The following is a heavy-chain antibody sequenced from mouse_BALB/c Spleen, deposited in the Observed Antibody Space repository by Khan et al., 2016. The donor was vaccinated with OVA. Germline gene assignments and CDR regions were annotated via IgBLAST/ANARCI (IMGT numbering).Heavy chain of an antibody. J-gene: IGHJ2*01. CDR3: GREEAFYHFDH. CDR1: GYIFTSYW. CDR2: IYPGTDNS. V-gene: IGHV1S132*01. Sequence: QVQLQQSGAELVRPGASVKLSCKTSGYIFTSYWIHWVKQRSGQGLEWIARIYPGTDNSYYNEKFKDKATLNADKFSSTAYMQLSSLKSEDSDVXYCGREEAFYHFDHWGQGTTLTVSA.